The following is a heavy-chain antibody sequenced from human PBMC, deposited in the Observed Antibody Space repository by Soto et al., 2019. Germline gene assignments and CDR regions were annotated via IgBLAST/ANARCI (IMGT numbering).Heavy chain of an antibody. D-gene: IGHD3-3*01. J-gene: IGHJ4*02. CDR2: IYKRVNT. CDR3: ARQNKLGHWAEWF. Sequence: ETLSLTCIVSGDSVNSGSCYWRWMRQPRGKGLEGFGYIYKRVNTIYSPSLSGRVTISVDTSKNHFSLRLTSVTAADTAVYYGARQNKLGHWAEWFWGQGTLVTVSS. CDR1: GDSVNSGSCY. V-gene: IGHV4-61*03.